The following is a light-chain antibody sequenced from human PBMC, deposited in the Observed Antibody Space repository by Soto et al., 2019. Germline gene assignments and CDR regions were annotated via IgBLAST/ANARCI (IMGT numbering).Light chain of an antibody. V-gene: IGKV3-15*01. CDR2: GAS. CDR1: QSVSSN. J-gene: IGKJ1*01. Sequence: EMVMTQSPATLSVSPGERPTLSCRASQSVSSNLAWYQQKPGQAPRLLIYGASTRATGIPARFSGSGSGTEFTLTISSLQPDDFATYYCQQCNSYPWTFGQGTKVDIK. CDR3: QQCNSYPWT.